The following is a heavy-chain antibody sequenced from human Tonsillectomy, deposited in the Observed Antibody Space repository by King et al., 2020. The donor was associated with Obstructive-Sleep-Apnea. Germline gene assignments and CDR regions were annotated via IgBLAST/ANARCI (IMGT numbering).Heavy chain of an antibody. V-gene: IGHV4-30-4*01. J-gene: IGHJ4*02. CDR1: GGSISRGDYY. Sequence: QLQESGPGLVKPSQTLSLTCTVSGGSISRGDYYWSWIRQPPGKDLEWIGDIYYSGSHYYNQSLKRRVTISVATSKNQFSLKLSSVTAADTAVYYCGRGGSSSWHFDYWGQGTLVTVSS. CDR2: IYYSGSH. CDR3: GRGGSSSWHFDY. D-gene: IGHD6-13*01.